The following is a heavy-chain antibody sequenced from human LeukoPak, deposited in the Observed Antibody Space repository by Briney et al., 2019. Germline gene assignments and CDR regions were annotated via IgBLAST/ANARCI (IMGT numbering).Heavy chain of an antibody. CDR1: GFTFSSYA. D-gene: IGHD3-3*01. V-gene: IGHV3-23*01. J-gene: IGHJ4*02. CDR2: ISGSGGST. CDR3: ARDPPRNYEFSSGQSYFDY. Sequence: TGGSLRLSCAASGFTFSSYAMSWVRQAPGKGLEWVSAISGSGGSTYYADSVKGRFTISRDNSKNTLYLQMNSLRAEDTAVYYCARDPPRNYEFSSGQSYFDYWGQGTLVTVSS.